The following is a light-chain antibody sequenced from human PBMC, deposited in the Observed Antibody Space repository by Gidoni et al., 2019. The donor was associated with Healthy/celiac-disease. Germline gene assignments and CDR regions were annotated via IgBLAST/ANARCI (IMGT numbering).Light chain of an antibody. CDR3: QHLNSDPR. Sequence: DIQLTQSPSFLSASVGDRVTITCRASHGISSYLAWYQQKPGKAPKLLIYAASTLQSGVPSRFSGSGSGTEFTLTISSLQPEDFATYYCQHLNSDPRFGPGTKVEIK. CDR1: HGISSY. V-gene: IGKV1-9*01. CDR2: AAS. J-gene: IGKJ3*01.